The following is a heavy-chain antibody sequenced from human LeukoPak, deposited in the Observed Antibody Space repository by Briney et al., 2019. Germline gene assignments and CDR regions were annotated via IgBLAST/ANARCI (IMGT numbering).Heavy chain of an antibody. V-gene: IGHV3-53*01. CDR3: AKDIYGGNWPNDY. D-gene: IGHD4-23*01. Sequence: GGSLRLSCEASDFTVSSNYMSWVRQPPGKGLEWVSIIYSGGATDYADSVKGRFTISRDNAKNSLYLQMNSLRAEDTAVYYCAKDIYGGNWPNDYWGQGTLVTVSS. CDR1: DFTVSSNY. J-gene: IGHJ4*02. CDR2: IYSGGAT.